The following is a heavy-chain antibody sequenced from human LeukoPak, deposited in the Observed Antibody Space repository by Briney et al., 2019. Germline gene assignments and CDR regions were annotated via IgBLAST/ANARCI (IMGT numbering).Heavy chain of an antibody. D-gene: IGHD3-9*01. CDR3: AKDLYYDILTGYYPFDY. Sequence: GGSLRLSCAASGFTFSSYGMHWVRQAPGKGLEWVAFIRYDGSNKYYADSVKGRFTISRDNSKNTLYLQMNSLRAEDTAVYYCAKDLYYDILTGYYPFDYWGQGTLVTVSS. CDR1: GFTFSSYG. J-gene: IGHJ4*02. V-gene: IGHV3-30*02. CDR2: IRYDGSNK.